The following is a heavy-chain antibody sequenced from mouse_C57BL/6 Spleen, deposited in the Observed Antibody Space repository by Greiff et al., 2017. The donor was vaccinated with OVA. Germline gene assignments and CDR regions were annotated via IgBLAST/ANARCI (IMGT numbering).Heavy chain of an antibody. V-gene: IGHV5-4*03. Sequence: EVKVEESGGGLVKPGGSLKLSCAASGFTFSSYAMSWVRQTPEKRLEWVATISDGGSYTYYPDNVKGRFTISRDNAKNNLYLQMSHLKSEDTAMYYCARSERYYFDYWGQGTTLTVSS. J-gene: IGHJ2*01. CDR2: ISDGGSYT. CDR1: GFTFSSYA. CDR3: ARSERYYFDY.